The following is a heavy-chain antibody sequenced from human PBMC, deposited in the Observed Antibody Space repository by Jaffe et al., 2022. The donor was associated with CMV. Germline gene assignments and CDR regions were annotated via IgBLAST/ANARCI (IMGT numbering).Heavy chain of an antibody. D-gene: IGHD3-10*01. J-gene: IGHJ5*02. V-gene: IGHV4-39*01. CDR3: GRHVPDYGSGSLPTLSWFDP. Sequence: QLHLQESSPGLVKPSETLSLTCNVSGGSIISGSYFWGWIRQSPGKGLEWIGSVNYRGSTYYNPSRKSRASISVDISKNQFFLKLTSVTAADTAVYYCGRHVPDYGSGSLPTLSWFDPWGRGTLVTVSS. CDR1: GGSIISGSYF. CDR2: VNYRGST.